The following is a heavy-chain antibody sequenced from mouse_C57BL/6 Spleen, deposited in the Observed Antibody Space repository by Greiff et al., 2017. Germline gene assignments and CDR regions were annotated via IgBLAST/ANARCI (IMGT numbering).Heavy chain of an antibody. CDR2: ISYDGSN. CDR1: GYSITSGYY. D-gene: IGHD1-1*01. Sequence: EVQLQQSGPGLVKPSQSLSLTCSVTGYSITSGYYWNWIRQFPGNKLEWMGYISYDGSNNYNPSLKNRISITRDTSKNQFFLKLNSVTTEDTATYYCARDPIYYGSSYGYFDVWGTGTTVTVSS. CDR3: ARDPIYYGSSYGYFDV. V-gene: IGHV3-6*01. J-gene: IGHJ1*03.